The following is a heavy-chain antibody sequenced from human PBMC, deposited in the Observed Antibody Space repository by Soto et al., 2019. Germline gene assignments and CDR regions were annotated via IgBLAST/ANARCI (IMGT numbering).Heavy chain of an antibody. CDR2: INDSGNT. V-gene: IGHV4-34*01. D-gene: IGHD3-16*01. CDR1: GGSFRGYF. CDR3: QGGDF. Sequence: PWETLSLTCAVSGGSFRGYFWRWIRQSPAKGLEWIGEINDSGNTYYNPSFKSRLTISVDTSTSQISLRLTSVTAADSAVYYCQGGDFWGQGTRVTVSS. J-gene: IGHJ4*02.